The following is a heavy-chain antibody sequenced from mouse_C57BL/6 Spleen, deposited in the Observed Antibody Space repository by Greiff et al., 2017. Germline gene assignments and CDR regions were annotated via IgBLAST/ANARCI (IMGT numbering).Heavy chain of an antibody. V-gene: IGHV3-6*01. J-gene: IGHJ3*01. CDR3: ARGPSLFFSWFAY. CDR2: ISYDGSN. Sequence: EVQLVESGPGLVKPSQSLSLTCSVTGYSITSGYYWNWIRQFPGNKLEWMGYISYDGSNNYNPSLKNRISITRDTSKNQFFLKLNSVTTEDTATYYCARGPSLFFSWFAYWGQGTLVTVSA. CDR1: GYSITSGYY.